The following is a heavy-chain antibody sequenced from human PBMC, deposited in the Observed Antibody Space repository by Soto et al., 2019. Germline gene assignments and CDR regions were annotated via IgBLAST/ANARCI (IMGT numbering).Heavy chain of an antibody. CDR2: IIPIFGTA. CDR3: ARSPQYCSGGSCYLSWFDP. CDR1: GGTFSSYA. J-gene: IGHJ5*02. Sequence: SVKVSCKAPGGTFSSYAISWVRQAPGQGLEWMGGIIPIFGTANYAQKFQGRVTITADESTSTAYMELSSLRSEDTAVYYCARSPQYCSGGSCYLSWFDPWGQGTLVTVSS. D-gene: IGHD2-15*01. V-gene: IGHV1-69*13.